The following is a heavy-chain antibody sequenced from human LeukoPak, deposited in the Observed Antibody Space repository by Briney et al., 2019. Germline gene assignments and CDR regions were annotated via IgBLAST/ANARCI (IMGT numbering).Heavy chain of an antibody. Sequence: ASVKVSCKASGGTFSSYAISWVRQAPGQGLEWMGGIIPIFGTANYAQKFQGRVTITADESTSTAYMDLRSLRSDDTAVYYCARVKTYYDILTGSNFDYWGQGTLVTVSS. D-gene: IGHD3-9*01. CDR2: IIPIFGTA. V-gene: IGHV1-69*01. J-gene: IGHJ4*02. CDR3: ARVKTYYDILTGSNFDY. CDR1: GGTFSSYA.